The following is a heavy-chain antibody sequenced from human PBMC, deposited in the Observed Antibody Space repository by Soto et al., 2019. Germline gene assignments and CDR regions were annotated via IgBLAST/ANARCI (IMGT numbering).Heavy chain of an antibody. CDR3: ARDGFCAGGTCLDGMDV. CDR2: ISSDGGTK. J-gene: IGHJ6*02. CDR1: GFILRSYS. D-gene: IGHD2-8*02. V-gene: IGHV3-30-3*01. Sequence: GGSLRLSCAASGFILRSYSMHWVRQAPGKGLEWVALISSDGGTKYYADSVRGRFTISRDNSKNTVSLQMNSLRGDDTSIYYCARDGFCAGGTCLDGMDVWGQGTTVTVSS.